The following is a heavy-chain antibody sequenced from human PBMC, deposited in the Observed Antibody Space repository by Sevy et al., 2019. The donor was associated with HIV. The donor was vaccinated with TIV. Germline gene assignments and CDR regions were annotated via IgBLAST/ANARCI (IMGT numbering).Heavy chain of an antibody. J-gene: IGHJ3*02. V-gene: IGHV3-7*03. CDR2: IKQDGSEK. CDR1: GFTFSSYW. Sequence: GGPLRLSCAASGFTFSSYWMSWVRQAPGKGLEWVANIKQDGSEKYYVDSVKGRFTISRDNAKNSLYLQMNSLRAEDTAVYYCARKRITMVRGVIGDAFDIWGQGTMVTVSS. CDR3: ARKRITMVRGVIGDAFDI. D-gene: IGHD3-10*01.